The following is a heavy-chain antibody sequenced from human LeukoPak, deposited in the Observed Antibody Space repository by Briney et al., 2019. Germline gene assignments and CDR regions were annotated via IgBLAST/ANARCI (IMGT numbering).Heavy chain of an antibody. Sequence: SEKVSCTTSTENTTHYDINTVPQATGQTLKSNRSMKPNSDNTDYAQKFQGRVTTTRNTSISTAYMELSRLRPEDTAVYYCPSGPYYIAVAGVWPWPVLDHWGQGTLVTVSS. J-gene: IGHJ4*02. CDR3: PSGPYYIAVAGVWPWPVLDH. V-gene: IGHV1-8*01. D-gene: IGHD6-19*01. CDR1: TENTTHYD. CDR2: MKPNSDNT.